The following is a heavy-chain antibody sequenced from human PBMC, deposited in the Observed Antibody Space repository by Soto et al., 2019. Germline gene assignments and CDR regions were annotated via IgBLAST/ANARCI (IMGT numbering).Heavy chain of an antibody. D-gene: IGHD2-2*02. V-gene: IGHV3-30*18. CDR1: GFTFSSYG. CDR2: ISYDGSNK. J-gene: IGHJ3*02. Sequence: QVQLVESGGGVVQPGRSLRLSCAASGFTFSSYGMHWVRQAPGKGLEWVAVISYDGSNKYYADSVKGRFTISRDNSKNTLYLQLNSLRAEDTALYYCAKEYCSSTSCYILAFDIWGQGTMVTVSS. CDR3: AKEYCSSTSCYILAFDI.